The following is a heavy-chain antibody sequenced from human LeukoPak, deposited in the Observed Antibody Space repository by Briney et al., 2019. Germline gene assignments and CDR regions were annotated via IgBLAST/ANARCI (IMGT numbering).Heavy chain of an antibody. D-gene: IGHD6-19*01. CDR2: INPNSGGT. J-gene: IGHJ3*02. Sequence: GASVKVSCKASGYTFTGYYMHWVRQAPGQGLEWMGRINPNSGGTNYAQKFQGRVTMTRDTSISTAYMELSRLRSEDTAVYYCARGSSGWYSGDQNAFDIWGQGTMVTVSS. CDR1: GYTFTGYY. CDR3: ARGSSGWYSGDQNAFDI. V-gene: IGHV1-2*06.